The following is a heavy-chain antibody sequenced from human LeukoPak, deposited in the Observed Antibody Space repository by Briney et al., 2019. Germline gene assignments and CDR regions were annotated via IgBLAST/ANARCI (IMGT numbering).Heavy chain of an antibody. D-gene: IGHD3-3*01. CDR3: ARHRNDDSWSGLGAFDI. J-gene: IGHJ3*02. Sequence: SETLSLTCAVYGGSFSGYYWSWIRQSPGKGLEWIGSLYYSGTTYHNPSLQSRVTISVDTSKNQFSLKVTSVAAADTAVYYCARHRNDDSWSGLGAFDIWGHGTMVTVSS. CDR1: GGSFSGYY. V-gene: IGHV4-34*01. CDR2: LYYSGTT.